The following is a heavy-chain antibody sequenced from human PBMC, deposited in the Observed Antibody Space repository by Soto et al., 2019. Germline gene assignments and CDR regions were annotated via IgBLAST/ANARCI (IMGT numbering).Heavy chain of an antibody. CDR1: GFTFNDYS. D-gene: IGHD3-3*01. V-gene: IGHV3-48*02. CDR3: ATERSGYYLYFDY. J-gene: IGHJ4*02. Sequence: GGSLRLSCAASGFTFNDYSMNWVRQAPGKGLEWVAKISSSSSIIYYADSVKGRFTISRQNAKNSLYLQMNSLRDEDTAVYYCATERSGYYLYFDYWGQGALVTVSS. CDR2: ISSSSSII.